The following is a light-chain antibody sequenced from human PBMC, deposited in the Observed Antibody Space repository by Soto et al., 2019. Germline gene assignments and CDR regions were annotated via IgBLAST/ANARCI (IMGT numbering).Light chain of an antibody. V-gene: IGKV3-20*01. Sequence: PGERVTLSCRASQSVTGSSIAWFQQKPGQAPRLLMYGASNRATGVPHRFSGSGSGTDFTLTISRLEPEDFAVYYCQQFSSYPLTFGGGTKVDIK. CDR1: QSVTGSS. CDR3: QQFSSYPLT. J-gene: IGKJ4*01. CDR2: GAS.